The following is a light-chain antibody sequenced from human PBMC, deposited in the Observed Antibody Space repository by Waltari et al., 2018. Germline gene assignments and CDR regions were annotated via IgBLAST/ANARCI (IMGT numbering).Light chain of an antibody. CDR1: RNVGTI. CDR3: QQYEDWPRHS. J-gene: IGKJ4*01. Sequence: VVPQSPAPLSVSPGDRVTLSCRASRNVGTIFAWHQQKPGQTPRLLIFGAYSRASGVPARFSGSGSGTDFTLAISSLQSEDFAVYYCQQYEDWPRHSFGGGTKVQIE. V-gene: IGKV3-15*01. CDR2: GAY.